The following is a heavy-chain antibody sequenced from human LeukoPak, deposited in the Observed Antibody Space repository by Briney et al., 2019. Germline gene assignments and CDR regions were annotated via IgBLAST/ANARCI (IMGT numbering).Heavy chain of an antibody. J-gene: IGHJ1*01. CDR2: IKQDGSEK. CDR3: AKSEAGSGSYSEYFQH. CDR1: GFTFSSYW. D-gene: IGHD3-10*01. Sequence: GGSLRLSCAASGFTFSSYWMSWVRQAPGKGLEWVANIKQDGSEKYYVDSVKGRFTISRDNAKNSLYLQMNSLRAEDTALYYCAKSEAGSGSYSEYFQHWGQGTLVTVSS. V-gene: IGHV3-7*03.